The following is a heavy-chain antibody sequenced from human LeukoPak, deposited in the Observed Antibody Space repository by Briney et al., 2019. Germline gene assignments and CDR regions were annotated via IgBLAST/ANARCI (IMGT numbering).Heavy chain of an antibody. CDR2: IYSTGVT. CDR1: GGSINTYY. V-gene: IGHV4-4*07. CDR3: ARPQSGLGWFDP. J-gene: IGHJ5*02. Sequence: SETLSLTCTVSGGSINTYYWSWIRQPAGKGLEWIGRIYSTGVTTYNPSLKGRVTMSVDTSKNQFSLKLSSVTAADTAVYYCARPQSGLGWFDPWGQGILVTVSS.